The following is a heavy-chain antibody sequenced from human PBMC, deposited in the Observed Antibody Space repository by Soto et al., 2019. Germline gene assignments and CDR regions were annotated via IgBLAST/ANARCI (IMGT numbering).Heavy chain of an antibody. CDR3: ARGGTSGWLKGAYDV. D-gene: IGHD6-19*01. V-gene: IGHV1-69*01. Sequence: QMQLVQSGAEVKKPGSSVKVSCKASGGTLSSFINYPINWVRQAPGQGLEWLGGIIPMFGIPNYPQKFQGRVTITADDSTNTSHMELIGLTSDDTAVYYCARGGTSGWLKGAYDVWGQGTMVTVSS. CDR2: IIPMFGIP. CDR1: GGTLSSFINYP. J-gene: IGHJ3*01.